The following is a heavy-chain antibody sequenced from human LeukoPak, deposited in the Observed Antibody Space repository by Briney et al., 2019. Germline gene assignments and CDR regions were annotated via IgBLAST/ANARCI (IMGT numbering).Heavy chain of an antibody. V-gene: IGHV3-23*01. CDR2: ITGSGGDT. Sequence: PGGSLRLSCAASGFTFSSYAMTWVRQAPGKGLEWVSTITGSGGDTYYADSVKGRFTISRDNSKNTLYLQMNSLRAEDTAVYYCAKLGNWNSDYWGQGTLVTVSS. D-gene: IGHD1-20*01. CDR1: GFTFSSYA. CDR3: AKLGNWNSDY. J-gene: IGHJ4*02.